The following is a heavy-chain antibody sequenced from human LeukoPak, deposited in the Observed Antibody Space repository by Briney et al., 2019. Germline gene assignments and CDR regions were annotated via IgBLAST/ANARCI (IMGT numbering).Heavy chain of an antibody. CDR1: GFTFSSYG. V-gene: IGHV3-30*18. CDR2: ISYDGSNK. D-gene: IGHD1-26*01. CDR3: AKDRVGAFWFDP. Sequence: GGSLRLSCAASGFTFSSYGTHWVRQAPGKGLEWVAVISYDGSNKYYADSVKGRFTISRDNSKNTLYLQMNSLRAEDTAVYYCAKDRVGAFWFDPWGQGTLVTVSS. J-gene: IGHJ5*02.